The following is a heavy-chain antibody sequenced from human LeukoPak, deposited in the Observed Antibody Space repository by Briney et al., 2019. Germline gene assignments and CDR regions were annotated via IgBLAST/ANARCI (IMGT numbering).Heavy chain of an antibody. CDR2: MNDDGSGI. CDR3: AKGEWELLA. CDR1: GLNIRNYW. Sequence: GGSLRLSCALSGLNIRNYWMHWVRQAPGKGLVWVSRMNDDGSGISYADSVKGRFTISRDNSKNTLYLQMNSLRAEDTAVYYCAKGEWELLAWGQGTLVTVSS. V-gene: IGHV3-74*01. D-gene: IGHD1-26*01. J-gene: IGHJ5*02.